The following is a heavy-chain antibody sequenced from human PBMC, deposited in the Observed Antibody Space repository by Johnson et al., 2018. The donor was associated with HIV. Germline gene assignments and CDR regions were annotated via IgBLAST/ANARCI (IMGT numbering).Heavy chain of an antibody. J-gene: IGHJ3*02. D-gene: IGHD2-15*01. CDR3: AKLQYCSSGSCYFDALDI. CDR2: IRYDGGNK. V-gene: IGHV3-30*02. Sequence: QVQLLESGGGVVQPGGSLRLSCAASGFTFSSYGMHWVRQAPGKGLEWVAFIRYDGGNKYYADSVKGRFIISRDNAKNLLYLQMNTLTAEDTAVYYCAKLQYCSSGSCYFDALDIWGQGTMVPVSS. CDR1: GFTFSSYG.